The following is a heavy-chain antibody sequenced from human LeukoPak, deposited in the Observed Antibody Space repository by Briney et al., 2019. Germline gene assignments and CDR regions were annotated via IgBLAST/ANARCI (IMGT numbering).Heavy chain of an antibody. CDR1: GFTFGSYT. Sequence: GVSLRLSCAASGFTFGSYTMNWVRQAPGKGLEWVSFISSSSSYIYYADSVKGRFTISRDNAKNSLYLQMNSLRAEDTAVYYCARDSPITVAVPAAVDYWGQGTLVTVSS. CDR3: ARDSPITVAVPAAVDY. J-gene: IGHJ4*02. CDR2: ISSSSSYI. D-gene: IGHD2-2*01. V-gene: IGHV3-21*01.